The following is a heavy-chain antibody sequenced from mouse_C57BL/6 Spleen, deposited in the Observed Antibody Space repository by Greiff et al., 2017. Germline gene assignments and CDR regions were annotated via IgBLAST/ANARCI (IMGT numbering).Heavy chain of an antibody. D-gene: IGHD1-1*01. CDR3: ARAPYGSSYDYAMDY. Sequence: QVQLQQPGTELVKPGASVKLSCKASGYTFTSYWMHWVKQRPGQGLEWIGNINPSNGGTNYNEKFKSKATLTVDKSSSTAYMQLSSLTSEDSAVYYCARAPYGSSYDYAMDYWGQGTSVTVSS. CDR2: INPSNGGT. V-gene: IGHV1-53*01. J-gene: IGHJ4*01. CDR1: GYTFTSYW.